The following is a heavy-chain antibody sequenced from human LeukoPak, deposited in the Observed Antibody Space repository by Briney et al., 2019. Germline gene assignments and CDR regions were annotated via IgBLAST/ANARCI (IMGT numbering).Heavy chain of an antibody. Sequence: GGSLRLSCAASEFTFSSYAMSWVRQAPGKGLEWVSAISGSGGSTYYADSVKGRFTISRDNSKNTLYLQMNSLRAEDTAVYYCAKDRLRYFDWSPPGMDVWGQGTTVTVSS. V-gene: IGHV3-23*01. CDR1: EFTFSSYA. CDR3: AKDRLRYFDWSPPGMDV. J-gene: IGHJ6*02. CDR2: ISGSGGST. D-gene: IGHD3-9*01.